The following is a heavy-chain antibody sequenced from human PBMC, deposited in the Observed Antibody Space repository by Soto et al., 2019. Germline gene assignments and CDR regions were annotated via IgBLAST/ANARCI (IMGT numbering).Heavy chain of an antibody. V-gene: IGHV3-30*18. CDR1: GFTFNNYG. CDR2: ISNDGSGK. Sequence: QVQLVESGGGVAQPGTSLRLSCAASGFTFNNYGMHWVRQAPGTRLEWVAAISNDGSGKYYAYSVKDRLTISRDNSKNTLYLQTSMLRAEDTAVYYCAKSPAIAASHAIDWGQGTMVTVS. CDR3: AKSPAIAASHAID. D-gene: IGHD2-15*01. J-gene: IGHJ3*01.